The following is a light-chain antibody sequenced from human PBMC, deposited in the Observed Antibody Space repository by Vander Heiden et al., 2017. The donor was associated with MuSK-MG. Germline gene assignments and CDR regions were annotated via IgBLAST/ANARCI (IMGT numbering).Light chain of an antibody. Sequence: AIRMTQSPFSLSASVGDRVTITCWASQGISSYLAWYQQKPAKAPKLFIYYASSLQSGVQSRFSGSGSGTDYTLTSSSLQTEDFATYYCQQYREVTFGQGTRLEIK. CDR3: QQYREVT. J-gene: IGKJ5*01. V-gene: IGKV1D-43*01. CDR2: YAS. CDR1: QGISSY.